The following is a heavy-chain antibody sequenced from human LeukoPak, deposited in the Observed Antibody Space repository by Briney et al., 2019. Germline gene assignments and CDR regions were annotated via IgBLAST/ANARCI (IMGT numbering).Heavy chain of an antibody. V-gene: IGHV3-23*01. CDR2: ISGHSGST. Sequence: PGASLRLSCAASGFIFSNYAMYWVRQAPGKGLEWVSAISGHSGSTYYADSVKGRFTISRDSSKNTLYLQMNSLRADDTAVYYCAKWGDYDVLTGYYVSDFWGQGTLVTVSS. D-gene: IGHD3-9*01. J-gene: IGHJ4*02. CDR1: GFIFSNYA. CDR3: AKWGDYDVLTGYYVSDF.